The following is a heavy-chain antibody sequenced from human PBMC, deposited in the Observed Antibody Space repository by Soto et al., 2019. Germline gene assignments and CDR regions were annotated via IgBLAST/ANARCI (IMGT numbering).Heavy chain of an antibody. V-gene: IGHV1-69*13. J-gene: IGHJ6*02. Sequence: GASVKVSCKASGGTFSSYAISWVRQAPGQGLEWMGGIIPIFGTANYAQKFQGRVTITADESTSTAYMELSSLRSEDTAVYYCARPAAEDSGYCSGGSCYCFYYGMDVWGQGTTVTVSS. CDR1: GGTFSSYA. CDR3: ARPAAEDSGYCSGGSCYCFYYGMDV. D-gene: IGHD2-15*01. CDR2: IIPIFGTA.